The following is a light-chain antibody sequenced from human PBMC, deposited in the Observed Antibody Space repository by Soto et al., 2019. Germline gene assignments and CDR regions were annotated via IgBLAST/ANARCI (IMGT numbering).Light chain of an antibody. J-gene: IGKJ1*01. CDR1: HSVRGN. CDR2: RAS. CDR3: QHYNSYAEA. Sequence: EIVQPWLPAALYVSTGGGATVSCWASHSVRGNLALCQPKPGHAPRLLIYRASTRAIGIPSRFSGSGSGTEFALTISRLQPNDFGTYYFQHYNSYAEAFGQ. V-gene: IGKV3-15*01.